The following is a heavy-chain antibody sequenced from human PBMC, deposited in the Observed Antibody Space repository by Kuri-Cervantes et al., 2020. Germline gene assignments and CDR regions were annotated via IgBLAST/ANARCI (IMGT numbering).Heavy chain of an antibody. CDR3: ARAPMVQGVIITDDAFDI. CDR1: GYTFTSYA. CDR2: IIPIFGTA. J-gene: IGHJ3*02. Sequence: SVKVSCKASGYTFTSYAISWARQAPGQGLEWMGGIIPIFGTANYAQKFQGRVTITADESTSTAYMELSSLRSEDPAVYYCARAPMVQGVIITDDAFDIWGQGTMVTVSS. D-gene: IGHD3-10*01. V-gene: IGHV1-69*13.